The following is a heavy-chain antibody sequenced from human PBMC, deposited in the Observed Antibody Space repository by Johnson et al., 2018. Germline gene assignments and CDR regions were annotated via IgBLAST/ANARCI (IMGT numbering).Heavy chain of an antibody. CDR3: ASSYSGTWYGFES. CDR1: GFTFSNYA. D-gene: IGHD6-13*01. J-gene: IGHJ4*02. Sequence: EVQLLESGGGVVQPGRSLRLSCAASGFTFSNYAMSWVRQAPGKGLEWVAAINAGGDSTYYADSGGGRFTISRDNSQNTVYLQLNSLRAEDTARYFCASSYSGTWYGFESWGQGTLVTVSS. V-gene: IGHV3-23*01. CDR2: INAGGDST.